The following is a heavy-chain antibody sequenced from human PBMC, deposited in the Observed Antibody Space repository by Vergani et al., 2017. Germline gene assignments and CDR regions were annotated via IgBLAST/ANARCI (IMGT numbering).Heavy chain of an antibody. CDR3: ARHSTVEWLVKLGWIDP. V-gene: IGHV4-39*01. D-gene: IGHD6-19*01. CDR1: GASIRSSNYY. Sequence: QLQLQESGPGLVKPSATLSLTCSVSGASIRSSNYYWGWIRKPPGKGLEWIAGFYYSGSTYYNPSIKSRVTISVDTSKNQFSLKLSSVTAADTAVYFCARHSTVEWLVKLGWIDPWGQGILVTVSS. CDR2: FYYSGST. J-gene: IGHJ5*02.